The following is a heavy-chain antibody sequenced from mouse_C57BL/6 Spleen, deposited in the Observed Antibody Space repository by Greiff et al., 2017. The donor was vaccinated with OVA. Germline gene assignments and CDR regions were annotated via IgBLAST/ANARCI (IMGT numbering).Heavy chain of an antibody. J-gene: IGHJ2*01. CDR2: IDPEDGDT. V-gene: IGHV14-1*01. Sequence: VQLQQSGAELVRPGASVKLSCTASGFNIKDYYMHWVKQRPEQGLEWIGRIDPEDGDTEYAPKFQGKPTMTADTSSNTAYLQLSSLTSEDTAVYYCTESRGNHYFDYWGQGTTLTVSS. CDR3: TESRGNHYFDY. CDR1: GFNIKDYY. D-gene: IGHD2-1*01.